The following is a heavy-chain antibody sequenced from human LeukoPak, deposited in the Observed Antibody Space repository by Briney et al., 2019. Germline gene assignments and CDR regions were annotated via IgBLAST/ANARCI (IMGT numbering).Heavy chain of an antibody. V-gene: IGHV1-2*06. D-gene: IGHD6-19*01. CDR2: INPNSGGT. CDR3: ARDWAVAGIDY. Sequence: ASVKVSCKASGYTFTGYYMHWVRQAPGQGLEWMGRINPNSGGTNYAQKFQGRVTMTMDTSISKTSMDLTRLRSDYTAVYYCARDWAVAGIDYWGQGTLVTVSS. CDR1: GYTFTGYY. J-gene: IGHJ4*02.